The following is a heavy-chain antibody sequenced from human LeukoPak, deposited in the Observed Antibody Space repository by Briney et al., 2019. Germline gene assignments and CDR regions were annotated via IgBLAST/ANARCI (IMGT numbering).Heavy chain of an antibody. CDR2: IYSGGST. D-gene: IGHD6-19*01. V-gene: IGHV3-66*01. CDR1: GFTVSSNY. J-gene: IGHJ4*02. CDR3: ARSYSSGWYSVDY. Sequence: GGSLRLFCAASGFTVSSNYMSWVRQAPGKGLEWVSVIYSGGSTYYADSVKGRFTISRDNSKNTLYLQMNSLRAEDTAVYYCARSYSSGWYSVDYWGQGTLVTVSS.